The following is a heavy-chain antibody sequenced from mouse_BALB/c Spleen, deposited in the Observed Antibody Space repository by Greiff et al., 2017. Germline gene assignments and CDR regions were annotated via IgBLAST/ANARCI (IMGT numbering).Heavy chain of an antibody. V-gene: IGHV5-6*01. CDR2: ISSGGNYT. CDR1: KFTFSNYG. CDR3: ARQPGRGAMDY. Sequence: EVKLVESGGDLVKPGGSLKLSCAASKFTFSNYGMSWVRQTPDKRLEWVATISSGGNYTSYPDSVKGRFTISRDNAKNTLYLQMSSLKSEDTAMYYCARQPGRGAMDYWGQGTSVTVSS. J-gene: IGHJ4*01.